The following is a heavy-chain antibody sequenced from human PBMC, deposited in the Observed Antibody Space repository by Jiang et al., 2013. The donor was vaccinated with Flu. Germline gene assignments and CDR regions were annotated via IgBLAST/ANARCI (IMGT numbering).Heavy chain of an antibody. V-gene: IGHV1-2*02. CDR1: IPLQPPT. D-gene: IGHD2-2*01. CDR3: ARDREDRLDLVDVPPDNWFDL. CDR2: INPHSGGT. Sequence: SGAEVKKPGAVSEGLLQGFWIPLQPPTIYTGCDRAPGQGLEWVGWINPHSGGTKYAQTFQGRVSMTRDTSLNTAYMDLRRLTSDDTAVYYCARDREDRLDLVDVPPDNWFDLWGQGSLVTVSS. J-gene: IGHJ5*02.